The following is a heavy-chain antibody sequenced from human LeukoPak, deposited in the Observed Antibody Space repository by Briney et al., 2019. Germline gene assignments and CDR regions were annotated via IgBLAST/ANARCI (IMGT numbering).Heavy chain of an antibody. CDR2: ISSSGSTI. D-gene: IGHD3-22*01. J-gene: IGHJ4*02. V-gene: IGHV3-48*03. CDR1: GFSFSSYE. CDR3: ARDRYDSSGYHDY. Sequence: GGSLRLSCAASGFSFSSYEMNWVRQAPGKGLEWVSYISSSGSTIYYADSVKGRFTISRDNAKNSLYLQMNSLRAEDTAVYYCARDRYDSSGYHDYWSQGTLVTVSA.